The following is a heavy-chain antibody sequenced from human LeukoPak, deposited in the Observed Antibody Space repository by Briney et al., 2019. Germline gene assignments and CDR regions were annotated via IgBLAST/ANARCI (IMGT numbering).Heavy chain of an antibody. CDR3: ARGFYVWGSYRPTHDAFDI. D-gene: IGHD3-16*02. CDR2: INHSGST. J-gene: IGHJ3*02. CDR1: GGSFSGYY. Sequence: SETLSLTCAVYGGSFSGYYWSWIRQPPGKGLEWIGEINHSGSTNYNPSLKSRVTISVDTSKNQFSLKLSSVTAADTAVYYCARGFYVWGSYRPTHDAFDIWGQGTMVTVSS. V-gene: IGHV4-34*01.